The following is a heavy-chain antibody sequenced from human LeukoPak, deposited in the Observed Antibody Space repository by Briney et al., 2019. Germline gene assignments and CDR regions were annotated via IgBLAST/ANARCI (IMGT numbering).Heavy chain of an antibody. D-gene: IGHD3-10*01. J-gene: IGHJ2*01. CDR3: ATDSFLWSGRHFDL. CDR2: FDPEDGET. V-gene: IGHV1-24*01. CDR1: GYTLTELS. Sequence: GASVKVSCKVSGYTLTELSMHWVRQAPGKGLEWMGGFDPEDGETIYAQKFQGRVTMTEDTSTDTAYMELSSLRSEDTAVYYCATDSFLWSGRHFDLWGRGTLVTVSS.